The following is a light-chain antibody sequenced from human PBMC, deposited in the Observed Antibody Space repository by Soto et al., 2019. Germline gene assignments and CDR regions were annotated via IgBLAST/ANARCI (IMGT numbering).Light chain of an antibody. V-gene: IGLV2-8*01. CDR3: SSYAGSNIFV. Sequence: QSALTQPPSASGSPGQSVTISYTGTSSDVGGYDYVSWYQQHPGEAPKLMIYEVSKRPSGVPDRFSGSKSGDTASLSVSGLQAEDEADYYCSSYAGSNIFVFGTGTKLTVL. CDR1: SSDVGGYDY. CDR2: EVS. J-gene: IGLJ1*01.